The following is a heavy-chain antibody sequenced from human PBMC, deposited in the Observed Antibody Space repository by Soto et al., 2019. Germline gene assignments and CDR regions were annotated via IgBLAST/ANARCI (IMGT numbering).Heavy chain of an antibody. CDR3: AREYYGLLTGYYTDY. CDR2: ISGDGVTT. J-gene: IGHJ4*02. D-gene: IGHD3-9*01. CDR1: GFPFSSYW. Sequence: EVQLVESGGDLVQRGGSLRLSCAASGFPFSSYWMHWVRHTPGKGLDWVARISGDGVTTYYRDSVTGRFTVSRDNAKNTLSLQISGLRAEDTAVYYCAREYYGLLTGYYTDYWGQGTLVSVSS. V-gene: IGHV3-74*01.